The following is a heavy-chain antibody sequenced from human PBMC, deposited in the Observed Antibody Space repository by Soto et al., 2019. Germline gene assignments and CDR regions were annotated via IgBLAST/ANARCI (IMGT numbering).Heavy chain of an antibody. D-gene: IGHD3-3*01. CDR2: IYYSGST. CDR1: GGSISSGGYY. V-gene: IGHV4-31*03. CDR3: ARVPGITIFGRGAFDI. Sequence: QVQLQESGPGLVKPSQTLSLTCTVSGGSISSGGYYWSWIRQHPGKGLEWIGYIYYSGSTYYNPSHKSRVTISVDTSKNQFSLKLSSVTAADTAVYYCARVPGITIFGRGAFDIWGQGTMVTVSS. J-gene: IGHJ3*02.